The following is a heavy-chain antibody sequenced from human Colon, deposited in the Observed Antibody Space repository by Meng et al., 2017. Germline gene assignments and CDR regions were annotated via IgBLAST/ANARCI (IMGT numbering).Heavy chain of an antibody. D-gene: IGHD1-1*01. J-gene: IGHJ4*02. CDR2: VYHRGDT. Sequence: QVQLQAARPGLGTPSGTLSLTFTVSGDSISSDIWWSWVRQPPGKGLEWIGEVYHRGDTNYNPSLKSRVVISVDRSKNQFSLNLSSVTAADTAVYYCGRDQGRQLINHWGQGTLVTVSS. V-gene: IGHV4-4*02. CDR1: GDSISSDIW. CDR3: GRDQGRQLINH.